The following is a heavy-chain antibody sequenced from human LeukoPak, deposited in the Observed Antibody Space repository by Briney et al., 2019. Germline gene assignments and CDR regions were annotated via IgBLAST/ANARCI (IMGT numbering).Heavy chain of an antibody. Sequence: GGSLRLSCAASGFSFSSFRMNWVRQAPGKGPEWVASITNWRGNTHYGDSVKGRFTISRDNAKNSLYLQMNSLRAEDTAVYYCSTAKFDNWGQGTLVTVSS. CDR1: GFSFSSFR. CDR2: ITNWRGNT. CDR3: STAKFDN. J-gene: IGHJ4*02. V-gene: IGHV3-21*01.